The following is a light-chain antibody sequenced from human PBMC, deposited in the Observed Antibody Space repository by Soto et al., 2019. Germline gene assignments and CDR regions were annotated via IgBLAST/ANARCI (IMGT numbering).Light chain of an antibody. Sequence: EIVLTQSPATLSLSPGERSTLSCRASQSVSSYLAWYQQKPGQAPRLLIYGASTRATGIPARFSGSGSGTEFTLTISSLKSEDFAVYYCQQYNNWHTWTFGHGTKVDIK. CDR1: QSVSSY. CDR2: GAS. CDR3: QQYNNWHTWT. J-gene: IGKJ1*01. V-gene: IGKV3-15*01.